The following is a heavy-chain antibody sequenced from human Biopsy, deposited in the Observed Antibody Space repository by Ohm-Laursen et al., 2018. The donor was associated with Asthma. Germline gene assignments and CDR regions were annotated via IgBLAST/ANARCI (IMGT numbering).Heavy chain of an antibody. V-gene: IGHV2-5*02. J-gene: IGHJ5*02. CDR3: ALSQDSGFDDHSPSWFDP. CDR2: IYWDDYN. Sequence: AQTLTLTSSFSGFSLRTPGVGVGWIRQSPGKALEWLALIYWDDYNLFRPSLKRRLTITKDPSKNQVVLTMTKMDPVDSGTYYCALSQDSGFDDHSPSWFDPWGQGTLVTVSS. D-gene: IGHD3-9*01. CDR1: GFSLRTPGVG.